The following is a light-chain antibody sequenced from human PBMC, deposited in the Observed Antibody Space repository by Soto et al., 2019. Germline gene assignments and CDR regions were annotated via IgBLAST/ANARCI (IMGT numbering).Light chain of an antibody. Sequence: IVLTQSPGTLSLSLGERVTLSCRASQSLSGNYLAWYQQKPGQAPKFLIYGASNRATGIPDRFSGGGSGTDFALTINRLEPEDFAVYYCQQYGHSPITFGQGTRLEIK. CDR2: GAS. V-gene: IGKV3-20*01. J-gene: IGKJ5*01. CDR3: QQYGHSPIT. CDR1: QSLSGNY.